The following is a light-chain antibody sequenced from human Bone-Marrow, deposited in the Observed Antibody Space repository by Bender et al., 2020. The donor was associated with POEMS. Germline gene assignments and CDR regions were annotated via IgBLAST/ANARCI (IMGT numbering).Light chain of an antibody. CDR1: SGHSSSP. CDR2: LNSDGSH. Sequence: QRVLPQSPSASASLGASVKLTCTLSSGHSSSPIAWHQQQPEKGPRFLMKLNSDGSHRKGDGIPDRFSGSSSGADRYLTISSLQSDDEADYYCQTWGTASWVFGGGTRLTVL. J-gene: IGLJ3*02. V-gene: IGLV4-69*01. CDR3: QTWGTASWV.